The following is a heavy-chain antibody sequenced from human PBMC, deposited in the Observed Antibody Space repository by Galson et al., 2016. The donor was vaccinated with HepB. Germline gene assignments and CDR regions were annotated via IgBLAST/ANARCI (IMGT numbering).Heavy chain of an antibody. V-gene: IGHV3-30-3*01. CDR3: ARGSGSYLGWVFDL. CDR1: GSILSTYP. D-gene: IGHD1-26*01. CDR2: ISYDGSKK. Sequence: SLRLSCAASGSILSTYPIHWVHQAPDKGLEWVAVISYDGSKKYYVDSLKGRFTISRDNSRSTVYLQMNSLRADDTAVYYCARGSGSYLGWVFDLWGRGALVTVSS. J-gene: IGHJ2*01.